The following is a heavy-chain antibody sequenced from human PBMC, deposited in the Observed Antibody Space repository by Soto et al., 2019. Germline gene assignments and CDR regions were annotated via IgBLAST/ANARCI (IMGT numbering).Heavy chain of an antibody. CDR3: ARDRVRSSTDWFDP. J-gene: IGHJ5*02. CDR1: GFTFSSYS. V-gene: IGHV3-21*01. CDR2: ISSSSSYI. Sequence: GGSLRLSCAASGFTFSSYSMNWVRQAPGKGLEWVSSISSSSSYIYYADSVKGRFTISRDNAKNSLYLQMNSLRAEDTAVYYCARDRVRSSTDWFDPWGQGTLVTVSS. D-gene: IGHD2-2*01.